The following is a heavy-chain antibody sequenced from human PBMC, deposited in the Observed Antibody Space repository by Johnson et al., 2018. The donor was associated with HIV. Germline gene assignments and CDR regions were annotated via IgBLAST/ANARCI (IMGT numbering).Heavy chain of an antibody. D-gene: IGHD5-18*01. V-gene: IGHV3-9*01. Sequence: VQLVESGGGVVQPGRSLRLSCAASGFTFRDCAMHWARQVPGKGLEWVSGISWNSGSIGYVDSVKGRFTISRHNAKNSLNLQMNSLRAEDTALYYCATWIQLWPDAFDIWGQGTMVTVSS. CDR3: ATWIQLWPDAFDI. J-gene: IGHJ3*02. CDR1: GFTFRDCA. CDR2: ISWNSGSI.